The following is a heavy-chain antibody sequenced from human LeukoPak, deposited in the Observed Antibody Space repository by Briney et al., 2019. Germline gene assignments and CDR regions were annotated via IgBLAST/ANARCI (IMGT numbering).Heavy chain of an antibody. Sequence: GESLKISCKGSGYSFTSYWIGWVRQMPGKGLEWMGIIYPGDSDTRYSPSLRGQVTMSADKSTNTAYLQWSSLQASDTAMYYCARKADRHGYYDYWGQGTLVTVSS. CDR3: ARKADRHGYYDY. J-gene: IGHJ4*02. CDR1: GYSFTSYW. D-gene: IGHD3-22*01. CDR2: IYPGDSDT. V-gene: IGHV5-51*01.